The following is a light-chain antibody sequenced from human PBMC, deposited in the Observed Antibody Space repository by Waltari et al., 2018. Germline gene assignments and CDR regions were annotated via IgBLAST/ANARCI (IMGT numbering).Light chain of an antibody. CDR3: QQYVNTPRT. Sequence: DIQMTQSPSSVSASVGDRVTITCRASQDIGNSLAWYQQKPGRAPKLLVFAASALESGVPSRFRGGRAGTDYSLIISSLQPEDFATYYCQQYVNTPRTFGQGTKVEVK. CDR2: AAS. CDR1: QDIGNS. V-gene: IGKV1-NL1*01. J-gene: IGKJ1*01.